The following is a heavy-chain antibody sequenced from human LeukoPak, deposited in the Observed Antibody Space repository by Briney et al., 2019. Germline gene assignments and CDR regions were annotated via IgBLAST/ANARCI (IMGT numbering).Heavy chain of an antibody. CDR3: ARGRIAAAGRHLFDY. J-gene: IGHJ4*02. CDR2: MNPNSGNT. Sequence: ASVKVSCKASGYTFTSYDINWVRQATGQGLEWMGWMNPNSGNTGYAQNFQGRVTMTRNTSISTAYMELSSLRSEVTAVYYCARGRIAAAGRHLFDYWGQGTLVTVSS. D-gene: IGHD6-13*01. CDR1: GYTFTSYD. V-gene: IGHV1-8*01.